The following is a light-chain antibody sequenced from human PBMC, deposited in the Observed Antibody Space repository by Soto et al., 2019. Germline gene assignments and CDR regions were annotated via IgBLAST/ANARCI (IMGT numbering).Light chain of an antibody. V-gene: IGKV3-20*01. J-gene: IGKJ3*01. CDR3: HQYGNSPLT. CDR1: QNVYSNF. CDR2: GTS. Sequence: ETVLTQSPGTLSLSRGDRATLSCRASQNVYSNFVGWYQQRPGQAPRLLIYGTSTRATDIPDRFSGSGSGTDFTLTISRLEPDDFAVYFCHQYGNSPLTFGPGTKVDF.